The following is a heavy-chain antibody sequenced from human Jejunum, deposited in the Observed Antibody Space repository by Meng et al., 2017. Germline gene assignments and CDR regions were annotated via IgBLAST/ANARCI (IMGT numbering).Heavy chain of an antibody. CDR3: ARTPLYSGSYYFDP. CDR2: VYYSGHT. CDR1: GDSVSSDNYY. Sequence: VQPQGSGPGLVGPSETLSLICTVSGDSVSSDNYYWSWIRQPPGKGLEWIGYVYYSGHTDCNPSLKSRLSISIDTSKNHFSLKLSSVTAADTAVYYCARTPLYSGSYYFDPWGQGALVTVSS. J-gene: IGHJ4*02. D-gene: IGHD1-26*01. V-gene: IGHV4-61*03.